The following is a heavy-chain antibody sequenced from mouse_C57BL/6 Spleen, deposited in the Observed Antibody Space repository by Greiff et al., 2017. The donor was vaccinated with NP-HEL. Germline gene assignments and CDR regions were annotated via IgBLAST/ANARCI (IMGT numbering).Heavy chain of an antibody. D-gene: IGHD3-3*01. J-gene: IGHJ2*01. CDR3: ARRGWDYFDY. V-gene: IGHV1-26*01. CDR2: INPNNGGI. CDR1: GYTFTDYY. Sequence: EVQLQQSGPELVKPGASVKISCKASGYTFTDYYMNWVKQSHGKSLEWIGDINPNNGGISYNQKFKGKATLTVDKSSSTAYMELRSLTSEDSAVYYCARRGWDYFDYWGQGTTLTVSS.